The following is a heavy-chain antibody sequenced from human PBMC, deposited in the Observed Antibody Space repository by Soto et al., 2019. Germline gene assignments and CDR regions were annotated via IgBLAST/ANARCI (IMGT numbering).Heavy chain of an antibody. Sequence: EVQLVESGGGLVKPGGSLRLSCAASGFTFSSYSMNWVRQAPGKGLEWVSSISSSSSYTYYADSVKGRFTISRDNAKNALCLQMNSLRVEDTAVYYCARDIVRGVIAEDYWGQGTLVTVSS. J-gene: IGHJ4*02. CDR2: ISSSSSYT. CDR3: ARDIVRGVIAEDY. CDR1: GFTFSSYS. D-gene: IGHD3-10*01. V-gene: IGHV3-21*01.